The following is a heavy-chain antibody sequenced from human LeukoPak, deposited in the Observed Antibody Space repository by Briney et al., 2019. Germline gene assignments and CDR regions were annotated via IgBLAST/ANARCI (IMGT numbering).Heavy chain of an antibody. J-gene: IGHJ4*02. V-gene: IGHV1-46*01. CDR3: ARARYSSGWYFGELFDY. Sequence: ASVKVSCKASGYTFTSYYMHWVRQAPGQGLEWMGLINPSGGSTSYAQKFQGRVTMTRDTSTSTVYMGLSSLRSEDTAVYYCARARYSSGWYFGELFDYWGQGTLVTVSS. CDR1: GYTFTSYY. D-gene: IGHD6-19*01. CDR2: INPSGGST.